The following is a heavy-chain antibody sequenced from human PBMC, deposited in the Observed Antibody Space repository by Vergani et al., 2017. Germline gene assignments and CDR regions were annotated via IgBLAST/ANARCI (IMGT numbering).Heavy chain of an antibody. Sequence: QVQLQESGPGLVKPSQTLSLTCTVSGGSISSGSYYWSWIRQPAGKGLEWIGRIYTSGSTNYNPSLKSRVTISVDTSKNQFSLKLSSVTAADTAVYYCARNTRILYFAYVWGKGTTVTVSS. V-gene: IGHV4-61*02. CDR2: IYTSGST. D-gene: IGHD2-8*01. CDR1: GGSISSGSYY. J-gene: IGHJ6*04. CDR3: ARNTRILYFAYV.